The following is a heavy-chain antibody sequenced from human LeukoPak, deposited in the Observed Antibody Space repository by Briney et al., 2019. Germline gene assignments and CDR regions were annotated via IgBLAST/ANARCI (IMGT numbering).Heavy chain of an antibody. D-gene: IGHD3-10*01. CDR3: ARVGLYYGSGSYPHDAFDI. V-gene: IGHV1-69*06. CDR1: GGTFSSYA. J-gene: IGHJ3*02. CDR2: IIPIFGTA. Sequence: GASVKVSCKASGGTFSSYAISWVRQAPGQGLEWMGGIIPIFGTANYAQEFQGRVTITADKSTSTAYMELSSLRSEDTAVYYCARVGLYYGSGSYPHDAFDIWGQGTMVTVSS.